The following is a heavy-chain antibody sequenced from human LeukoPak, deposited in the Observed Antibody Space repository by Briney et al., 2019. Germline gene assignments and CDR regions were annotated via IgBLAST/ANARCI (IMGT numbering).Heavy chain of an antibody. Sequence: PSETLSLTCIVSGGSISSYYWSWIRQPPGKGLEWIGYIYYSGSTNYNPSLKSRVTISVDTSKNQFSLKLSSVTAADTAVYYCARAYGDYEGFDYWGQGTLVTVSS. J-gene: IGHJ4*02. CDR1: GGSISSYY. V-gene: IGHV4-59*01. CDR2: IYYSGST. D-gene: IGHD4-17*01. CDR3: ARAYGDYEGFDY.